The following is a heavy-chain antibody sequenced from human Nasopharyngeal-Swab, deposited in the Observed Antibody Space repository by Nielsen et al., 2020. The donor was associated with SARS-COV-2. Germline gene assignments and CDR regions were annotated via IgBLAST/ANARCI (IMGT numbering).Heavy chain of an antibody. Sequence: SETLSLTCAVSGASISSEGYYWNWIRQSPGKGLEWIGYIYYSGLTDYNPSLKSRLSISRSTSKNQFYLRVTSVTAADTAVYYCVRSFEYDLTALEKWGQGTLVTVSS. CDR2: IYYSGLT. V-gene: IGHV4-30-4*01. CDR1: GASISSEGYY. J-gene: IGHJ4*02. D-gene: IGHD2-21*02. CDR3: VRSFEYDLTALEK.